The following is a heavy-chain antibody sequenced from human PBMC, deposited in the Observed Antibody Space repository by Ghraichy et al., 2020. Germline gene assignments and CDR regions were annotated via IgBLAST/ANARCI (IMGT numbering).Heavy chain of an antibody. CDR3: ARGGGTQSFDY. CDR2: INHSGST. CDR1: GGSFNIYY. Sequence: SQTLLLTCAVYGGSFNIYYWSWIRQPPGKGLEWIGEINHSGSTNYNPSLKSRVTISVDTSKNQFSLKLSSVTAADTAVYFCARGGGTQSFDYWGQGTLVTVSS. V-gene: IGHV4-34*01. J-gene: IGHJ4*02. D-gene: IGHD2-15*01.